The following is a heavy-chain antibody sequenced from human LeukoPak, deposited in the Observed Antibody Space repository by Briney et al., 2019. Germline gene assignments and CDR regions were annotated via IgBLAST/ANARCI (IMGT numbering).Heavy chain of an antibody. CDR2: LNSDGSST. CDR3: ARGIYIAAAANNWFDP. D-gene: IGHD6-13*01. CDR1: GFTFSSYW. V-gene: IGHV3-74*01. Sequence: GGSLRLSCAASGFTFSSYWMHWVRQAPGKGLVWVSRLNSDGSSTSYADSVKGRFTISRDNAKNTLYLQMNSLRAEDTAVYYCARGIYIAAAANNWFDPWGQGTLVTVSS. J-gene: IGHJ5*02.